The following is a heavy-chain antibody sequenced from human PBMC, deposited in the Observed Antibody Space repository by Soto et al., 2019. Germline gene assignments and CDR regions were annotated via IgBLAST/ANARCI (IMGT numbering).Heavy chain of an antibody. Sequence: GASVKVSCKASGYTFTSYAMHWVRQAPGQSLEWMGWINAGNGNTKYSQKFQGRVTITRDTSASTAYMELSSLRSEDTAVYYCARGASMVRGVILDAFDIWGQGTMVTVSS. CDR3: ARGASMVRGVILDAFDI. V-gene: IGHV1-3*01. CDR2: INAGNGNT. D-gene: IGHD3-10*01. J-gene: IGHJ3*02. CDR1: GYTFTSYA.